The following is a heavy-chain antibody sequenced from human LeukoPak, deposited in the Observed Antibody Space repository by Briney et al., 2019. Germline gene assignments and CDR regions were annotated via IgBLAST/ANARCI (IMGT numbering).Heavy chain of an antibody. CDR3: AKDGGLWVSAHWGDS. CDR2: IYSGGST. D-gene: IGHD7-27*01. J-gene: IGHJ4*02. Sequence: GGSLRLSCAASGFTVSSNYMSWVRQAPGKGLEWVSVIYSGGSTYYADSVKGRFTVSRDNSKNTLFLQMNSLRAEDTAVYYCAKDGGLWVSAHWGDSWGRGTLVTVSS. V-gene: IGHV3-53*01. CDR1: GFTVSSNY.